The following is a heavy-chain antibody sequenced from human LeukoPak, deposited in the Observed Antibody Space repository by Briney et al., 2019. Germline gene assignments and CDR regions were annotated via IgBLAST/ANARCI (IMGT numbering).Heavy chain of an antibody. J-gene: IGHJ4*02. Sequence: ASVKVSCKASGHTFTSYGISWVRQAPGQGLEWMGWISAYNGNTNYAQKLQGRVTMATDTSTSTAYMELRSLRSDDTAVYYCARVDRYDFWSGSDYWGQGTLVTVSS. CDR1: GHTFTSYG. CDR2: ISAYNGNT. D-gene: IGHD3-3*01. CDR3: ARVDRYDFWSGSDY. V-gene: IGHV1-18*01.